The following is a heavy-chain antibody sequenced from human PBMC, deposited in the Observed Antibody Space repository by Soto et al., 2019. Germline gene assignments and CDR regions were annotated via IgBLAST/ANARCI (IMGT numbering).Heavy chain of an antibody. Sequence: SVKVSCKASGGTFSSYAISWVRQAPGQGLEWMGGIIPIFGTANYAQKFQGRVTITADKSTSTAYMELSSLRSEDTAVYYCARDRLYDSSGYYYPNGYYYGMDVWGQGTTVTVSS. V-gene: IGHV1-69*06. CDR2: IIPIFGTA. J-gene: IGHJ6*02. D-gene: IGHD3-22*01. CDR1: GGTFSSYA. CDR3: ARDRLYDSSGYYYPNGYYYGMDV.